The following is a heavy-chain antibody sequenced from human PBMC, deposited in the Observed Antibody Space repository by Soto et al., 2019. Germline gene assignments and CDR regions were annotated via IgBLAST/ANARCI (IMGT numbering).Heavy chain of an antibody. CDR1: GGSISSYY. CDR2: IYYSGST. J-gene: IGHJ4*02. D-gene: IGHD3-16*01. V-gene: IGHV4-59*01. Sequence: QVQLRESGPGLVKPSETLSLTCTVSGGSISSYYWSWIRQPPGKGLEWIGYIYYSGSTNYNPSLKSRVTISVDTSKNQFSLKLSSVTAADTAVYYCARAWGEAFDYWGQGTLVTVSS. CDR3: ARAWGEAFDY.